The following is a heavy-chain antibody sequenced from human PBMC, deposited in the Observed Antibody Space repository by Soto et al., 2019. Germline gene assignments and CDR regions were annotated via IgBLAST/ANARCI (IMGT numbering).Heavy chain of an antibody. CDR2: IYYSGST. D-gene: IGHD6-6*01. V-gene: IGHV4-61*08. CDR3: ARLLTIDYSSSSGVGWFDP. J-gene: IGHJ5*02. Sequence: SETLSLTCTVSGGSISSGGYYWSWIRQHPGKGLEWIGYIYYSGSTNYNPSLKSRVTISVDTSKNQFSLKLSSVTAADTAVYYCARLLTIDYSSSSGVGWFDPWGQGTLVTVSS. CDR1: GGSISSGGYY.